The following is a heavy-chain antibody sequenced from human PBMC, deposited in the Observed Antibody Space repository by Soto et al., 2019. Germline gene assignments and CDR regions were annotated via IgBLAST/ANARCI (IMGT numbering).Heavy chain of an antibody. CDR2: IYYSGST. V-gene: IGHV4-39*01. J-gene: IGHJ3*02. CDR3: ARPASLIGYCSGGSCDDAFDI. CDR1: GGSISSSSYY. D-gene: IGHD2-15*01. Sequence: SETLSLTCTVSGGSISSSSYYWGWIRQPPGKGLEWIGSIYYSGSTYYNPSLKSRVTISVDTSKNQFSLKLSSVTAADTAVYYCARPASLIGYCSGGSCDDAFDIWGQGTMVTVSS.